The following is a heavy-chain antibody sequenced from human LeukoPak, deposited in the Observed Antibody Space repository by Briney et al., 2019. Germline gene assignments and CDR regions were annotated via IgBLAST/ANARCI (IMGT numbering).Heavy chain of an antibody. CDR3: ARGFGGVTAGYY. J-gene: IGHJ4*02. D-gene: IGHD3-16*01. CDR1: GFAVSSIY. V-gene: IGHV3-53*01. Sequence: GGSLRLSCAASGFAVSSIYMNWVRQAPGKGLEWVSVIYSGGSTYYADSVKGRFTISRDNSKNTLYLQMNSLRADDTAVYYCARGFGGVTAGYYWGQGTLVTVSS. CDR2: IYSGGST.